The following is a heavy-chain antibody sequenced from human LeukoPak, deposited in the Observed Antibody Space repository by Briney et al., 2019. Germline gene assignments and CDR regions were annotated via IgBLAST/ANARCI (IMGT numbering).Heavy chain of an antibody. CDR2: INSDGGST. J-gene: IGHJ4*02. V-gene: IGHV3-74*01. CDR3: ARGGTSGSLIY. CDR1: GFTSSNYW. D-gene: IGHD1-26*01. Sequence: PGGSLRLSCAASGFTSSNYWMHWVRQDPLKGLVWVSRINSDGGSTGYADSVKGRFTISRDNAKNTLYLQMNSLRAEDTALYYCARGGTSGSLIYWGQGTLVTVSS.